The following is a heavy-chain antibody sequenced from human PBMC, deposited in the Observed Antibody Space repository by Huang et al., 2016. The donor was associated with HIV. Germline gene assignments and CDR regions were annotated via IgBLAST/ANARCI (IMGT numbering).Heavy chain of an antibody. CDR1: GGSFSRYY. J-gene: IGHJ6*02. V-gene: IGHV4-34*01. CDR3: ARAPAGNDYSLYNYYGLDI. Sequence: QGRLQQWGAGMLKPSETLSLTCAVYGGSFSRYYWTWVRQPPGRGLEWIGEISQSGHTNDTPSLESRVTLSGDTSKNQFSRRLTSVTAADTATYFCARAPAGNDYSLYNYYGLDIWGQGTTVTVSS. CDR2: ISQSGHT. D-gene: IGHD2-15*01.